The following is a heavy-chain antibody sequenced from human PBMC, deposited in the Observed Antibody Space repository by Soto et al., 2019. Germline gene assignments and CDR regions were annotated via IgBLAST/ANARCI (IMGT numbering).Heavy chain of an antibody. CDR1: GFTFSNAW. V-gene: IGHV3-15*01. CDR3: TTDYCSSTSCYSPYYYYYGMDV. CDR2: IKSKTDGGTT. Sequence: EVQLVESGGGLVKPGGSLRLSCAASGFTFSNAWMSWVRQAPGKGLEWVGRIKSKTDGGTTDYAAPVIGRFTISRDDSKNTLYLQMNSLKTEDTAVYYCTTDYCSSTSCYSPYYYYYGMDVWGQGTTVTVSS. D-gene: IGHD2-2*01. J-gene: IGHJ6*02.